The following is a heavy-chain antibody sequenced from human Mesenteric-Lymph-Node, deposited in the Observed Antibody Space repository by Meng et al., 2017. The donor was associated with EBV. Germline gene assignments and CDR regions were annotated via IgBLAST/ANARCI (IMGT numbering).Heavy chain of an antibody. CDR3: ARGRIFGVIID. CDR1: DGSVSSGSYY. CDR2: INHTGST. J-gene: IGHJ4*02. D-gene: IGHD3-3*01. V-gene: IGHV4-61*01. Sequence: QVQLQESGPGLVKPSETLSLTCTVSDGSVSSGSYYWSWIRQPPGKGLEWIGEINHTGSTNYNPSLKSRVTISVDTSKNQFSLKVSSVTAANTAVYYCARGRIFGVIIDWGQGTLVTVSS.